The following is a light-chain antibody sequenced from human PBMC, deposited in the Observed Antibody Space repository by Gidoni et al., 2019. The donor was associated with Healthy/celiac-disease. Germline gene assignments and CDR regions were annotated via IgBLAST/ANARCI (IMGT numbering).Light chain of an antibody. CDR1: QSSSSW. CDR2: KAS. CDR3: QQYNSYVT. Sequence: DIQLTHSPSTFAASVVDRVTITCRASQSSSSWLAWYQQKQGKAPKVLIYKASSLESGVPLRFSGSGSGTEFTLTSSSLQPDYFATYYCQQYNSYVTFGQGTRLEIK. J-gene: IGKJ5*01. V-gene: IGKV1-5*03.